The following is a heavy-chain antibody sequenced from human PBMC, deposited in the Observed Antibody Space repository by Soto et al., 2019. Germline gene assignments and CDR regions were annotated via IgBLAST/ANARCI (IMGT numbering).Heavy chain of an antibody. CDR1: GGTFSSYA. V-gene: IGHV1-69*13. D-gene: IGHD5-18*01. Sequence: SVKVSCKASGGTFSSYAISWVRQAPGQGLEWMGGIIPILGTANYAQKFQGRVTITADESTSTAYMELSSLRSEDTAVYYCARGDTAMAYYFGYWGQGTLVTVSS. J-gene: IGHJ4*02. CDR3: ARGDTAMAYYFGY. CDR2: IIPILGTA.